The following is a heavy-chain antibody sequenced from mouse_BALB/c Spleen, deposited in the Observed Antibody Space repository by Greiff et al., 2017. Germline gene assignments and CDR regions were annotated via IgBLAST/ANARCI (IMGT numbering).Heavy chain of an antibody. D-gene: IGHD2-13*01. V-gene: IGHV1-7*01. Sequence: QVQLQQSGAELAKPGASVKLSCKASGYTFTSYWMHWVKQRPGQGLEWIGYINPSTGYTEYNQKFKDKATLTADKSSSTAYMQLSSLTSEDSAVYCATRGVTGWYFDVWGAGTTVTVSS. CDR1: GYTFTSYW. CDR2: INPSTGYT. J-gene: IGHJ1*01. CDR3: TRGVTGWYFDV.